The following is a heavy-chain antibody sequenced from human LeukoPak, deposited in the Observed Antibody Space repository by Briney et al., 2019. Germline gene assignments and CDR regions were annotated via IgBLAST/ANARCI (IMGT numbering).Heavy chain of an antibody. CDR3: ARSGYDSAYYYYYMDV. D-gene: IGHD5-12*01. CDR1: GFTFSSYS. CDR2: ISSSSSYI. Sequence: GGSLRLSCAASGFTFSSYSMNWVRQAPGKGLEWVSSISSSSSYIYYADSVKGRFTISRDNAKNSLHLQMNSLRAEDTAVYYCARSGYDSAYYYYYMDVWGKGTTVTVSS. J-gene: IGHJ6*03. V-gene: IGHV3-21*01.